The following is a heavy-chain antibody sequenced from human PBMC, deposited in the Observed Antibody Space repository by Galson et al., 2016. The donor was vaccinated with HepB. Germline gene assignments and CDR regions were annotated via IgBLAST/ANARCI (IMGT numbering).Heavy chain of an antibody. Sequence: SLRLSCAASGFSFSSYAMSWVRQAPGKGLEWVTGMSGLGGNTHYADSVKGRFTMSRDNSKNVLNLEMNSLRPEDTAVYYCTKHHCGRASCYVSHFDYWGQGTLVTVPS. J-gene: IGHJ4*02. CDR2: MSGLGGNT. CDR3: TKHHCGRASCYVSHFDY. CDR1: GFSFSSYA. D-gene: IGHD2-2*01. V-gene: IGHV3-23*01.